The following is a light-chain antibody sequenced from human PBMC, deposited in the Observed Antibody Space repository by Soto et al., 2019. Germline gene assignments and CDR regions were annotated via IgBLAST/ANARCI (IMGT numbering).Light chain of an antibody. CDR3: QQSYSSSWT. V-gene: IGKV1-39*01. CDR1: QSISNS. J-gene: IGKJ1*01. Sequence: DIQLTQSPSSLSASVGDRVTITCRASQSISNSLNWYQQKPGKAPNLLIYGTSSLQNGVPSRFGGSGSGTDFTHIISSLQREDFATYYCQQSYSSSWTFGQGTKVAIK. CDR2: GTS.